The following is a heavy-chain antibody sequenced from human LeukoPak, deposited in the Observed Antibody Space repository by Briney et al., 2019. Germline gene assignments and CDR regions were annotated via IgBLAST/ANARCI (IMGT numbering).Heavy chain of an antibody. D-gene: IGHD6-19*01. CDR3: ARPKSSGWTTFDY. Sequence: PSETLSLTCAVYGGSFSGYYWSWIRQPPGKGLEWIGEINHSGSTNYNPSLKSRVTISVDTSKNQFSLKLSSVTAADTAVYYCARPKSSGWTTFDYWGQGTLVTVSS. J-gene: IGHJ4*02. V-gene: IGHV4-34*01. CDR1: GGSFSGYY. CDR2: INHSGST.